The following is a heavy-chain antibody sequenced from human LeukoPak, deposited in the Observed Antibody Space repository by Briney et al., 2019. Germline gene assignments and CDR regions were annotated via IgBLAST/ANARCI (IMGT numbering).Heavy chain of an antibody. CDR2: IKQDGSEK. D-gene: IGHD3-10*01. CDR1: GFTFSSYW. J-gene: IGHJ6*02. V-gene: IGHV3-7*01. CDR3: ARDQLWFGESQGVDYYYYGMDV. Sequence: GGSLRLSCAASGFTFSSYWMSWVRQAPGKGLEWVANIKQDGSEKYYVDSVKGRFTISRDNAKNSLYLQMNSLRAEDTAVYYCARDQLWFGESQGVDYYYYGMDVWGQGTTVTVSS.